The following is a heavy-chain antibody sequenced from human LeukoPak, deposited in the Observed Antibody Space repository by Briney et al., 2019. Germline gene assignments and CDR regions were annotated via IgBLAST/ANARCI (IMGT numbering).Heavy chain of an antibody. D-gene: IGHD3-3*01. J-gene: IGHJ6*03. V-gene: IGHV3-74*01. Sequence: GGSLRLSCAASGFTFSSYWMHWVRQAPGKGLVWVSRINSDGSSASYADSVKGRFTISRDNAKNTLYLQMNSLRAEDTAVYYCARRQYDFWSGYYTYYYYYMDVWGKGTTVTVSS. CDR3: ARRQYDFWSGYYTYYYYYMDV. CDR2: INSDGSSA. CDR1: GFTFSSYW.